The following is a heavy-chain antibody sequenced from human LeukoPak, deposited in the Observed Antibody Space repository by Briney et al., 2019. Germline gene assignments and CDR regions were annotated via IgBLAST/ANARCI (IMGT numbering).Heavy chain of an antibody. V-gene: IGHV1-46*03. D-gene: IGHD5-24*01. CDR1: GYTFTSYY. J-gene: IGHJ4*02. CDR2: INPSGGST. Sequence: ASVKVSCKASGYTFTSYYMHWVRQAPGQGLEWMAIINPSGGSTSYAQKFQGRVTMTRDTSTSTVYMELSSLRSEDTAVYYCASFISGDSDGYPLAGSYWGQGTLVTVSS. CDR3: ASFISGDSDGYPLAGSY.